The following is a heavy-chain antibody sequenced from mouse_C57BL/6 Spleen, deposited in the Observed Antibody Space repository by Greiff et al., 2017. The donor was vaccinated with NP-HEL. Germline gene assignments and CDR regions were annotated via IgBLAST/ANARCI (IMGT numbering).Heavy chain of an antibody. V-gene: IGHV1-55*01. Sequence: QVQLQQSGAELVKPGASVKMSCKASGYTFTSYWITWVKQRPGQGLEWIGDIYPGSGSTNYNEKFKSKATLTVDTSSSTAYMQLSSLTSEDSAVYYCASNYRYYYAMDYWGQGTSVTVSS. CDR3: ASNYRYYYAMDY. D-gene: IGHD2-1*01. CDR2: IYPGSGST. J-gene: IGHJ4*01. CDR1: GYTFTSYW.